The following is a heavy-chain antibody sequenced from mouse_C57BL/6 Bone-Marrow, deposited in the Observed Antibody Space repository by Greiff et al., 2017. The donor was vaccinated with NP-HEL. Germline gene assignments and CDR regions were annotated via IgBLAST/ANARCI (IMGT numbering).Heavy chain of an antibody. CDR3: AILVYYGSSSWFAY. Sequence: QVQLQQPGAELVKPGASVKVSCKASGYTFTSYWMHWVKQRPGQGLEWIGRIHPSDSDTNYNQKFKGKATLTVDKSSSTAYMQLSSLTSEDSAVYYCAILVYYGSSSWFAYWGQGTLVTVS. J-gene: IGHJ3*01. V-gene: IGHV1-74*01. CDR1: GYTFTSYW. CDR2: IHPSDSDT. D-gene: IGHD1-1*01.